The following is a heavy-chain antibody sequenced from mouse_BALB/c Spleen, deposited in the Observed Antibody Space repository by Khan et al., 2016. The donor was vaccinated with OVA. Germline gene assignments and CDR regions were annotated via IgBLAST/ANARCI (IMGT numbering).Heavy chain of an antibody. Sequence: QVQLKQSGAELVNPGASVNLSCKASGYTLTSYWMHWVKQRPGQGLEWIGEINPSNGRTNYNEKFKSKATLTVDKSSSTAYMQLSSPTSEDSAVYYCSRQLIYFDYWGQGTTLTVSS. CDR1: GYTLTSYW. D-gene: IGHD4-1*02. CDR3: SRQLIYFDY. J-gene: IGHJ2*01. CDR2: INPSNGRT. V-gene: IGHV1S81*02.